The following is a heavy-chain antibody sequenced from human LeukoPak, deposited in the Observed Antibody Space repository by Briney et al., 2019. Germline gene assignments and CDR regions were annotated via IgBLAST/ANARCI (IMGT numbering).Heavy chain of an antibody. Sequence: ASVKVSCKASGYTFTDYYMHWVRQAPGQGLEWMGWINPDSGGTNYAQNFQGRVTMTRDTSISTAYMDLSRLRYDDTAVYYCVRGFSYLDNWGQGTLVTVSS. J-gene: IGHJ4*02. CDR1: GYTFTDYY. CDR3: VRGFSYLDN. D-gene: IGHD2/OR15-2a*01. V-gene: IGHV1-2*02. CDR2: INPDSGGT.